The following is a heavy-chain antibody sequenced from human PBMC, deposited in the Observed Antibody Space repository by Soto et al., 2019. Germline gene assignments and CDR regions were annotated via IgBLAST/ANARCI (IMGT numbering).Heavy chain of an antibody. J-gene: IGHJ4*02. CDR2: ISVGGVGT. CDR3: AKDGGGSLYYFDY. V-gene: IGHV3-23*01. D-gene: IGHD2-15*01. Sequence: EVQMLESGGGLVQPGGSLRLSCAASGFTFSNYAMTWVRQAPGKGLEYVSSISVGGVGTYNADSVKGRFTISRDNSKNTLYLQMNSLRAEDTAIYYCAKDGGGSLYYFDYWGQGTLVTVSS. CDR1: GFTFSNYA.